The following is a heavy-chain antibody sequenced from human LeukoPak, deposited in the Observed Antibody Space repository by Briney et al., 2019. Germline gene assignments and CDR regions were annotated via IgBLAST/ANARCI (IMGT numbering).Heavy chain of an antibody. CDR3: ANPRYDSSGYYYVD. D-gene: IGHD3-22*01. CDR1: GYSFTDYT. Sequence: GASVKVSCKASGYSFTDYTFHWLRQAPGQRLYWVGWINGGSGNTKYSPEFQGRVTITRDTSASTAYMELSSLRSEDTAVYCCANPRYDSSGYYYVDWGQGTLVTVSS. V-gene: IGHV1-3*01. J-gene: IGHJ4*02. CDR2: INGGSGNT.